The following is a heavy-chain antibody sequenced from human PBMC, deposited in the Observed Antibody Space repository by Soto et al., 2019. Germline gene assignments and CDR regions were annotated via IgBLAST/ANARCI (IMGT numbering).Heavy chain of an antibody. V-gene: IGHV4-34*01. D-gene: IGHD4-17*01. CDR3: ARRDGDYLGVGYFDF. J-gene: IGHJ4*02. Sequence: SETLSLTCAVYGGSFSPYYWSWIRQTPGKGLEWIAEINYSGITNFNPSLKSRVTMSVDTSKSQISMKLSSMTAADTAMYYCARRDGDYLGVGYFDFWVQGSMVT. CDR1: GGSFSPYY. CDR2: INYSGIT.